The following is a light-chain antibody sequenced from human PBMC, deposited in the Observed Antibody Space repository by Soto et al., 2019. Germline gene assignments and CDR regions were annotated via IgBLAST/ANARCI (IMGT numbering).Light chain of an antibody. V-gene: IGKV3-20*01. CDR2: GTS. CDR3: HLYGTLVIT. CDR1: QSVSSST. Sequence: EIVLTQSPGTLSLSPGERATLSCRTSQSVSSSTLAWYQQKPGQAPRLLIYGTSTRATGIPDRFSGSGSGPDFTLPISRLEPEDCAVYYCHLYGTLVITVGPGTKVDLK. J-gene: IGKJ3*01.